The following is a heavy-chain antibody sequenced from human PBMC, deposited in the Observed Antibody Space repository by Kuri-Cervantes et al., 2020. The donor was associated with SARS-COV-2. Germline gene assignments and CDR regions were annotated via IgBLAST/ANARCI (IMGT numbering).Heavy chain of an antibody. CDR3: ATGAGWLRLRGYYFDY. Sequence: SVKVSCKASGGTFSSYAISWARQAPGQGLEWMGRIIPIFGTANYAQKFQGRVTITADESTSTAYMELSSLRSEDTAVYYCATGAGWLRLRGYYFDYWGQGTLVTVSS. V-gene: IGHV1-69*13. J-gene: IGHJ4*02. D-gene: IGHD5-12*01. CDR2: IIPIFGTA. CDR1: GGTFSSYA.